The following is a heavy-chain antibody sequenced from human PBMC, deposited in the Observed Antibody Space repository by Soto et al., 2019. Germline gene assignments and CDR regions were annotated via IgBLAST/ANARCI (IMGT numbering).Heavy chain of an antibody. V-gene: IGHV1-18*04. CDR2: ISAYNGNT. CDR3: ARNLAVAAHYYYYGMDV. Sequence: ASVKVSCKASGYTFTSYGISGLRQAPGQGREWMGWISAYNGNTNYAQKLQGRVTMTTDTSTSTAYMELRSLRSDDTAVYYCARNLAVAAHYYYYGMDVWGQGTTVTVSS. CDR1: GYTFTSYG. D-gene: IGHD6-19*01. J-gene: IGHJ6*02.